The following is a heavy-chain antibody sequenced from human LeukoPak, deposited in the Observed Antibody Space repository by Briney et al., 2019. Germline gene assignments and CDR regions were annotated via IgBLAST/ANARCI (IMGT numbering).Heavy chain of an antibody. J-gene: IGHJ6*03. CDR1: GGSISNSDYY. D-gene: IGHD3-3*01. Sequence: SETLSLTCTVSGGSISNSDYYWGWIRQLPGKGLECIGSIFYSGSTYYNPSLKSRVTISVDTSKNQFSLQLNSVTPEDTAVYYCARDPQYYDFWSGYATYYYYMDVWGKGTTVTVSS. CDR3: ARDPQYYDFWSGYATYYYYMDV. V-gene: IGHV4-39*07. CDR2: IFYSGST.